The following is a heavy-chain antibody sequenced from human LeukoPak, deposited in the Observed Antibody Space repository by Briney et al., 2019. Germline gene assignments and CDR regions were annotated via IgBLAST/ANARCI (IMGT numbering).Heavy chain of an antibody. CDR3: AGHLGAWHYSDY. J-gene: IGHJ4*02. Sequence: GGSLRLSCAASGFTFSSYAIHWVRQAPGKGLEWVAVISYDGSTKYNADSVKGRFTISRDNSKNTLYLQMNSLRPEDTAVYYCAGHLGAWHYSDYWGQGTLVTVSS. V-gene: IGHV3-30*04. CDR2: ISYDGSTK. CDR1: GFTFSSYA. D-gene: IGHD1-26*01.